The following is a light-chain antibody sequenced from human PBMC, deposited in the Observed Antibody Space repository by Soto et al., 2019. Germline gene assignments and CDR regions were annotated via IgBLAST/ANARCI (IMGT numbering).Light chain of an antibody. CDR3: QQYGSSPQT. J-gene: IGKJ1*01. CDR2: GAS. CDR1: QSVTNNY. Sequence: EIVLTQSPGTLSLSPGETVALSCRASQSVTNNYLAWYQQKRDQAPRLLIYGASNRATGIPDRFSSGGSGTDFILTIIRLEPEDFAVYYCQQYGSSPQTFGQGTKVEIK. V-gene: IGKV3-20*01.